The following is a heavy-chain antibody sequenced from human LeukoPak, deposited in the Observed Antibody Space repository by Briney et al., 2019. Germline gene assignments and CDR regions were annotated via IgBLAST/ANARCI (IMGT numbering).Heavy chain of an antibody. CDR3: ARDQEGFDY. CDR2: IYPRDGST. V-gene: IGHV1-46*01. CDR1: GYTFTSNY. J-gene: IGHJ4*02. Sequence: ASVNASCKASGYTFTSNYIHWVRQAPGQGLEWMGMIYPRDGSTSYAQKFHGRVTVTRDTSTSTVHMELSGLRSEDTAVYYCARDQEGFDYWGQGTLVTVSS.